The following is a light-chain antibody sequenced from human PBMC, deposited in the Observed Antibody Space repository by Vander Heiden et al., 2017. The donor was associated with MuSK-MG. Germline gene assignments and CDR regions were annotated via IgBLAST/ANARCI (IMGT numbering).Light chain of an antibody. J-gene: IGKJ4*01. CDR1: QSISNW. CDR2: KAS. V-gene: IGKV1-5*03. Sequence: DIQMTQSPSTLSASVGDRVTITCRASQSISNWLAWYQQKPGKAPKLLIYKASILESGVPSRFSGSGSGTEFTLTVSSLQPDDFATYYCQQDNNYSITFGGGTKVDIK. CDR3: QQDNNYSIT.